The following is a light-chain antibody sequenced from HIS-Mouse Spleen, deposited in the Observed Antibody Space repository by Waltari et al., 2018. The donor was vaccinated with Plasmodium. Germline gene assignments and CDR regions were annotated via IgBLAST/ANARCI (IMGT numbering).Light chain of an antibody. CDR1: QSISSY. J-gene: IGKJ4*01. CDR3: QQSYSTPGT. CDR2: AAS. Sequence: DIQMTQSPSSLSASVGDRVTITCRASQSISSYLNWSQQKPGKAPKLLIYAASSLQSGFPSRFSGSGSGTDFTLTISSLQPEDFATYYCQQSYSTPGTFGGGTKVEIK. V-gene: IGKV1-39*01.